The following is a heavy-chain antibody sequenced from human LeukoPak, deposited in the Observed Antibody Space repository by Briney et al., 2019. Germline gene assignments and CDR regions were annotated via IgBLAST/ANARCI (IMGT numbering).Heavy chain of an antibody. Sequence: GGSLRLSCAASGFTFSSYSMNWVRQAPGKGLEWVSYISSSSITIYHADSVKGRFTISRDNAKNSLYLQMNSLTDEDTAVYYCARDLTRTTDIDSWGQGTLVTVSS. CDR1: GFTFSSYS. D-gene: IGHD1-7*01. J-gene: IGHJ4*02. CDR2: ISSSSITI. CDR3: ARDLTRTTDIDS. V-gene: IGHV3-48*02.